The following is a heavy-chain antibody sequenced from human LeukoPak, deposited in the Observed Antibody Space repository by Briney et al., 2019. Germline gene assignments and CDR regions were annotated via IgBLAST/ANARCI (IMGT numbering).Heavy chain of an antibody. V-gene: IGHV1-46*01. CDR2: INPSGGST. J-gene: IGHJ4*02. CDR3: ARDTAIFGVVITYGRFDY. Sequence: GASVKVSCKASGYTFTSYYMHWVRQAPGQGLEWMGIINPSGGSTSYAQKFQGRVTMTRDMSTSTVYMELISLRSEDTAVYYCARDTAIFGVVITYGRFDYWGQGTLVTVSS. CDR1: GYTFTSYY. D-gene: IGHD3-3*01.